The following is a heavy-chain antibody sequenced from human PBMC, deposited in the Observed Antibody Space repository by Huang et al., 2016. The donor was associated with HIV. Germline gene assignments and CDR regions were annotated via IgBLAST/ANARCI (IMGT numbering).Heavy chain of an antibody. J-gene: IGHJ4*02. CDR2: MNPNTGNT. CDR3: ARSAYGDLDY. Sequence: QVHLVQSGAEVKKPGASVKVSCKASGNTFTNYDSNWVRQAPGRGLEWMGGMNPNTGNTGFAQSCQGRVTMTRKTSITTAYMELTSLTSEDTAVYYCARSAYGDLDYWGLGTLVIVSS. D-gene: IGHD4-17*01. CDR1: GNTFTNYD. V-gene: IGHV1-8*02.